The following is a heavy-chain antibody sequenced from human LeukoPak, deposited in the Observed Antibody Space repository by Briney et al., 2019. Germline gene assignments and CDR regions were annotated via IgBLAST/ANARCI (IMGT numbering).Heavy chain of an antibody. CDR3: VRTPPNWGFDY. J-gene: IGHJ4*02. CDR2: MSPNSGDT. CDR1: GYTFTTHD. V-gene: IGHV1-8*01. Sequence: ASVKVSCKASGYTFTTHDINWVRQATGQGLEWLGWMSPNSGDTGYAQKFQGRVTMTSDSSTSTAYMELSSLRSEDTAIYYCVRTPPNWGFDYWGQGTLVTVSS. D-gene: IGHD7-27*01.